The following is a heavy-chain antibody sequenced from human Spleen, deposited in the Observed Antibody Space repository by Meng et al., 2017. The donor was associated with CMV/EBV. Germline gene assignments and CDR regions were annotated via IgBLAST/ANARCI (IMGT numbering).Heavy chain of an antibody. CDR1: GFPFSDFD. Sequence: ASGFPFSDFDMTWVRQAPGKGLEWVSFISDSGDSTDFAYSVRVRFTISRDNSRNTLSLQMNSLGAEDTALYYCARRYSSSSGFCLDYWGQGTLVTVSS. D-gene: IGHD6-13*01. J-gene: IGHJ4*01. V-gene: IGHV3-23*01. CDR2: ISDSGDST. CDR3: ARRYSSSSGFCLDY.